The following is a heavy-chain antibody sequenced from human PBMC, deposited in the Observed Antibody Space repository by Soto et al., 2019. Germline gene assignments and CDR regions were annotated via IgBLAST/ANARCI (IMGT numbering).Heavy chain of an antibody. J-gene: IGHJ6*02. CDR1: GFTVSSNY. Sequence: GGSLRLSCAASGFTVSSNYMSWVRQAPGKGLEWVSVIYSGGSTYYADSVKGRFTISRDNSKNTLYLQMNSLRAEDTAVYYCARVWGSGSSLNSDYYYGMDVWGQGTTVTVSS. V-gene: IGHV3-53*01. CDR3: ARVWGSGSSLNSDYYYGMDV. D-gene: IGHD3-10*01. CDR2: IYSGGST.